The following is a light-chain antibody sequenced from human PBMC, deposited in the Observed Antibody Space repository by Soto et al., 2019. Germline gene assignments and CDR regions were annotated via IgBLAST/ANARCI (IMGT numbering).Light chain of an antibody. V-gene: IGKV1-39*01. Sequence: DIQMTQSPSSLSASVGDRVTITCRASQTISSYLNWYQQKPGNAPKLLIYAASILQSGVPSRFSGGDSGKYFPLTTSSLQPEIFATYYCQQSYTTPRTFGQGTKGDIK. J-gene: IGKJ1*01. CDR3: QQSYTTPRT. CDR2: AAS. CDR1: QTISSY.